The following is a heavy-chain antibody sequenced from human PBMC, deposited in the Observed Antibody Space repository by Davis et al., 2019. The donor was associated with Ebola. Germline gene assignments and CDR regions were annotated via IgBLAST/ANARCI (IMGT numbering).Heavy chain of an antibody. V-gene: IGHV4-4*02. Sequence: SETLSLTCAVSGASINSRNWWSWVRQPPGKGLEWIGEIYHSGSTNYNPSLKSRVTISVDKSKNQFTLKLRSVTATDTAVYYCTNAGEAIFDYWGRGTLVTVSS. J-gene: IGHJ4*02. CDR3: TNAGEAIFDY. CDR2: IYHSGST. D-gene: IGHD2-21*01. CDR1: GASINSRNW.